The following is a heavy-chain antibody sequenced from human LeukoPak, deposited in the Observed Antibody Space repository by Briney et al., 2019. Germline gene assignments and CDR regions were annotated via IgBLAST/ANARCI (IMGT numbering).Heavy chain of an antibody. D-gene: IGHD3-10*01. CDR1: GGSFSGYY. CDR2: INHSGST. J-gene: IGHJ2*01. Sequence: SETLSLTCAVYGGSFSGYYWSWIRQPPGKGLEWIGEINHSGSTNYNPSLKSRVTISVDTSKNQFSLKLSSVTAADTAVYYCARHSIGLLWFGESWYFDLWGRGTLVTVSS. V-gene: IGHV4-34*01. CDR3: ARHSIGLLWFGESWYFDL.